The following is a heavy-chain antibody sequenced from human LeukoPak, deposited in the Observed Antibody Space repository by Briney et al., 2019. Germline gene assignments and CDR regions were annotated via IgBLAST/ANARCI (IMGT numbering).Heavy chain of an antibody. D-gene: IGHD7-27*01. V-gene: IGHV3-23*01. CDR1: GFTFSTYT. Sequence: RAGGSLRLSCAASGFTFSTYTMYWVRHPPGKRLEWVSIIGNNGGGIHYADSVKGRFTISRDNFKNALYLQMNSLRVEDTAVYYCAIDPNWGTHSWGQGVLVTVSS. CDR2: IGNNGGGI. CDR3: AIDPNWGTHS. J-gene: IGHJ4*02.